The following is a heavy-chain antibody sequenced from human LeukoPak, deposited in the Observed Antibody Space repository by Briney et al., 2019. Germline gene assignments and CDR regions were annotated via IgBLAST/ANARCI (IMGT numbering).Heavy chain of an antibody. CDR2: INSDGSIT. Sequence: GGSLRLSCAASGFTFSSSWMHWVRQVPGKGLVWVSRINSDGSITTYADSVKGRFTISRDNSKNTLYLQMNSLRAEDTAVYYCAKLYGSGSLAAFDIWGQGTMVTVSS. V-gene: IGHV3-74*01. J-gene: IGHJ3*02. CDR1: GFTFSSSW. D-gene: IGHD3-10*01. CDR3: AKLYGSGSLAAFDI.